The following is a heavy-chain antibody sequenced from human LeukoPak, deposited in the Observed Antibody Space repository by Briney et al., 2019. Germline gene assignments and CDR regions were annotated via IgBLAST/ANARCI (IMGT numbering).Heavy chain of an antibody. D-gene: IGHD4-23*01. CDR2: LDSSGST. V-gene: IGHV4-39*01. CDR3: SRSHDYGGLYFYYYMDV. Sequence: SETLSLTCTVSGGSISSRSDYWGWIRQTPGKGLEWIGNLDSSGSTYYNPSLKSRVTISVGTSKNQFSLNLRSVTAADTAIYFCSRSHDYGGLYFYYYMDVWGKGTTVTASS. CDR1: GGSISSRSDY. J-gene: IGHJ6*03.